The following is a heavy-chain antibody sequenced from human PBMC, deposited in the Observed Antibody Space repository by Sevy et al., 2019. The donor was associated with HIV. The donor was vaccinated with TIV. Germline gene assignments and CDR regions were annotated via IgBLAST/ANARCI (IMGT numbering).Heavy chain of an antibody. Sequence: ASVKVSCKASGYTFTDYYIHWVRQAPGQGLEWMGWINANGGGTRFAQKFQGRVTMTRDLSISTAYMDLRRLTSDDTAVYYCARKGEALSPSYGMDVWGLGTTVTVSS. CDR2: INANGGGT. CDR1: GYTFTDYY. V-gene: IGHV1-2*02. J-gene: IGHJ6*02. CDR3: ARKGEALSPSYGMDV. D-gene: IGHD3-16*01.